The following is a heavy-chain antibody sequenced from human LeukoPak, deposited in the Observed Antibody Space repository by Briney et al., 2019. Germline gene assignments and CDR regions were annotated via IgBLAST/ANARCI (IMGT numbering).Heavy chain of an antibody. CDR2: IRYDGSNK. V-gene: IGHV3-30*02. J-gene: IGHJ4*02. CDR1: GFTFSGYG. D-gene: IGHD3-10*01. Sequence: PGGSLRLSCAASGFTFSGYGMHWVRQAPGKGLEWVAFIRYDGSNKYYADSVKGRFTISRDNSKNTLYLQMNSLRAEDTAVYYCATLATVRGVDFDYWGQGTLVTVSS. CDR3: ATLATVRGVDFDY.